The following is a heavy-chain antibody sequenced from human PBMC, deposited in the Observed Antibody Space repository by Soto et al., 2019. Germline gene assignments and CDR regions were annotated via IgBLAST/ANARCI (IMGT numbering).Heavy chain of an antibody. V-gene: IGHV3-23*01. D-gene: IGHD2-15*01. CDR1: GFTFRSYA. CDR3: AKAYWSGGSCPLSGY. J-gene: IGHJ4*02. Sequence: EVQLLESGGGLVQPGGSLRLSCAASGFTFRSYAMSWVRQAPGKGLEWVSAISGSGGSTYYADSVKGRFTSSRDNSKNTLYLQMNSLRAEDTAVYYWAKAYWSGGSCPLSGYWGQGTLVTVSS. CDR2: ISGSGGST.